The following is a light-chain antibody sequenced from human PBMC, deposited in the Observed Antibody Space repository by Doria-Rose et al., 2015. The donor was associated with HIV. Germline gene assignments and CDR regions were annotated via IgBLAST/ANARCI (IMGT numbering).Light chain of an antibody. V-gene: IGKV4-1*01. CDR2: WAS. CDR1: QSPLYTSKNY. J-gene: IGKJ3*01. Sequence: EIVTTQSPESLGMSLGERATLNCKSNQSPLYTSKNYLAWYQQKPGQPPKLLIYWASTRQSGVPDRFSGSGSGTDFTLTISSLEAEDVAVYYCQQYYDTPSFGPGTTVDIE. CDR3: QQYYDTPS.